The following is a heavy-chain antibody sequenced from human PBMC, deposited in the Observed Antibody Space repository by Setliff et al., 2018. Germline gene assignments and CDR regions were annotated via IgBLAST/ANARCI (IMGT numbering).Heavy chain of an antibody. CDR1: GFTFTNYI. Sequence: GGSLRLSCAASGFTFTNYIIHWVRQAPGKGLEWVAVMSLDETNKYYADSVRGRFTISRDISKNTLYLQMNSLRAEDTAVYYCAKVVPLYSYGSLDYWGQGTLVTVSS. D-gene: IGHD5-18*01. CDR2: MSLDETNK. V-gene: IGHV3-30-3*01. CDR3: AKVVPLYSYGSLDY. J-gene: IGHJ4*02.